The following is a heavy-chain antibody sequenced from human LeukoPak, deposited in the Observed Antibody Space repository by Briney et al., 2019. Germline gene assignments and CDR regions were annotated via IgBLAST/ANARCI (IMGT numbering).Heavy chain of an antibody. CDR2: ISAYNGNT. CDR1: GYTFTSYG. V-gene: IGHV1-18*01. D-gene: IGHD6-13*01. CDR3: ARGGSSWAEYGFFGY. Sequence: ASVKVSCRASGYTFTSYGIGWVRQAPGQGLEWMGWISAYNGNTLYAQRLQGRVAMTTDTSTSTAYMELKSLISDDAAVYYCARGGSSWAEYGFFGYWGQGTLVTVSS. J-gene: IGHJ4*02.